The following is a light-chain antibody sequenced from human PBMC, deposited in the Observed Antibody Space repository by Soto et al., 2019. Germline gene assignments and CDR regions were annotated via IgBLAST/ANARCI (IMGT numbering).Light chain of an antibody. V-gene: IGKV1-6*01. CDR1: QGIRND. Sequence: AIPMTPSTSSPSSSVGDRVTITFRASQGIRNDLGWYQQKPGKAPRLLIYAASNLHSGVPSRFSGSGSGTDFTLTISSLQPEDFATYYCLQDYNYPVTFGGGTKVDIK. CDR2: AAS. J-gene: IGKJ4*01. CDR3: LQDYNYPVT.